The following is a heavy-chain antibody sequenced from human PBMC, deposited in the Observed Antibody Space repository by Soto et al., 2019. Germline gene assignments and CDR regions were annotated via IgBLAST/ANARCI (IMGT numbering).Heavy chain of an antibody. CDR1: GGSISSSSYY. CDR3: ARPTATITTGEFVY. CDR2: IYYSGST. Sequence: SETLSLTCTVSGGSISSSSYYWGWIRQPPGKGLEWIGSIYYSGSTYYNPSLKSRVTISVDTSKNQFSLKLSSVTAADTAVYYCARPTATITTGEFVYWGQGTLGTVSS. V-gene: IGHV4-39*01. J-gene: IGHJ4*02. D-gene: IGHD4-17*01.